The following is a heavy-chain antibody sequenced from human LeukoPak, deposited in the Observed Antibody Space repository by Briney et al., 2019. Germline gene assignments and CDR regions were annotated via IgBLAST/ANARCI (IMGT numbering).Heavy chain of an antibody. CDR1: GGTFSSYA. D-gene: IGHD3-10*01. CDR3: ARVGDGYYYYYGMDV. CDR2: IISIFGTA. J-gene: IGHJ6*02. Sequence: SVKVSCKASGGTFSSYAISWVRQAPGQGLEWMGGIISIFGTANYAQKFQGRVTITADESTSTAYMELSSLRSEDTAVYYCARVGDGYYYYYGMDVWGQGTTVTVSS. V-gene: IGHV1-69*13.